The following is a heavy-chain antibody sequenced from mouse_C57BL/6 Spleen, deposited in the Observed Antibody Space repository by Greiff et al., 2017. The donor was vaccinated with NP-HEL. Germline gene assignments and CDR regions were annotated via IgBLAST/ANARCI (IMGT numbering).Heavy chain of an antibody. Sequence: LKESVAELVRPGASVKLSCTASGFNIKNTYMHWVKQRPEQGLEWIGRIDPANGNTKYAPKFQGQATTTEDTSSTTAYLQLSSLTSEDTAIYYCAVYYDYDHYAMDYWGQGTSVTVSS. CDR3: AVYYDYDHYAMDY. D-gene: IGHD2-4*01. J-gene: IGHJ4*01. V-gene: IGHV14-3*01. CDR1: GFNIKNTY. CDR2: IDPANGNT.